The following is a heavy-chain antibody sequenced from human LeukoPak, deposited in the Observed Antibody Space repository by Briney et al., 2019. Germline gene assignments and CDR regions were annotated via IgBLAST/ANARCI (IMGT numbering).Heavy chain of an antibody. D-gene: IGHD6-13*01. CDR1: GFTFSTYG. CDR2: ISYDGSIK. V-gene: IGHV3-30*03. J-gene: IGHJ5*02. Sequence: GGSLRLSCAAPGFTFSTYGMHWVRQAPGKGLEWVAVISYDGSIKYYADSVKGRFTISRDNSKNTLYLQMNTLRAEDTAVYYCARDHVGSSWYDLWGQGTLVTVSS. CDR3: ARDHVGSSWYDL.